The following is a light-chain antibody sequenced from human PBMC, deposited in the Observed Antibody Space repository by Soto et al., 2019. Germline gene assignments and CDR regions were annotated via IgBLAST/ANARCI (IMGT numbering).Light chain of an antibody. CDR1: QSVGSD. J-gene: IGKJ5*01. Sequence: PGERATLSFRASQSVGSDLAWYQQKPGQAPRLIIYDASKRATGIPGRFSGIGSGADFTLTITSLEPEDFAVYYCQQRSSWPLTFGQGTRLEIK. CDR3: QQRSSWPLT. CDR2: DAS. V-gene: IGKV3-11*01.